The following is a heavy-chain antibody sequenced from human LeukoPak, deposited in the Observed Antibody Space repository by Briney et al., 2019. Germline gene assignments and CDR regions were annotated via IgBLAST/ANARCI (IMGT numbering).Heavy chain of an antibody. J-gene: IGHJ6*03. CDR1: GGSISSYY. D-gene: IGHD4-17*01. CDR3: ARESFYGDYYYYYYYMDV. Sequence: SETLSLTCTVSGGSISSYYWSWTRRPPGKGLEWIGRIYTSGSTNYNPSLKSRVTISVDTSKNQFSLKLSSVTAADTAVYYCARESFYGDYYYYYYYMDVWGKGTTVTISS. V-gene: IGHV4-4*07. CDR2: IYTSGST.